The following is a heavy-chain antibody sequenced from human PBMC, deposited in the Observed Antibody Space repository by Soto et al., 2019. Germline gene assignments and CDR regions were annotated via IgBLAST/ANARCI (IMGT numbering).Heavy chain of an antibody. CDR1: GYTFTSYG. J-gene: IGHJ5*02. D-gene: IGHD3-3*01. CDR3: ARDGYDFCSGYIWFDP. Sequence: GASVKVSCKASGYTFTSYGISWVRQAPGQGLEWMGWISAYNGNTNYAQKLQGRVTMTTDTSTSTAYMELRSLRSDDTAVYYCARDGYDFCSGYIWFDPWGQGTLVTVSS. CDR2: ISAYNGNT. V-gene: IGHV1-18*01.